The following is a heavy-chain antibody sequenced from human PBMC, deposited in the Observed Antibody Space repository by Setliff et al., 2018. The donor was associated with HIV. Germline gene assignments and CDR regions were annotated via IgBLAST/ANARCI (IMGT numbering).Heavy chain of an antibody. D-gene: IGHD4-4*01. CDR1: GYTFTSYA. CDR3: ARDRSNYVGLDAFDI. CDR2: INAGNGNT. J-gene: IGHJ3*02. Sequence: GASVKVSCKASGYTFTSYALHWVRQAPGQRLEWMGWINAGNGNTKYSQKFQGRVTITRDTSASTAYMELSSLRSEDTAVYYCARDRSNYVGLDAFDIWGQGTMVTVSS. V-gene: IGHV1-3*01.